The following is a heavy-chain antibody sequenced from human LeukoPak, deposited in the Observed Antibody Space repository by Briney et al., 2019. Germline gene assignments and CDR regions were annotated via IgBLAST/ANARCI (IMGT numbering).Heavy chain of an antibody. CDR2: IFYNGNT. V-gene: IGHV4-39*01. CDR1: GGSIRDSTYY. J-gene: IGHJ5*02. D-gene: IGHD3-22*01. CDR3: ARQSTGYYYGWFDP. Sequence: KSSETLSLTCTVSGGSIRDSTYYWAWIRQPPGKGLEWIATIFYNGNTHYNPSLKSRVTMSVDTVKNQFSLKLSSVTAADTAVYHCARQSTGYYYGWFDPWGQGTPVTVSS.